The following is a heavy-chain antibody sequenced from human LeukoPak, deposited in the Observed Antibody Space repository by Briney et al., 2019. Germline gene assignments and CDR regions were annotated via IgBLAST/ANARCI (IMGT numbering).Heavy chain of an antibody. V-gene: IGHV4-38-2*02. CDR2: IYHSGST. Sequence: SETLSLTCTVSGYSISSGYYRGWIRQPPGKGLEWIGSIYHSGSTYYNPSLKSRVTISVDTSKNQFSLKLSSVTAADTAMYYCARLPYCGGDCYPNWFDPWGQGTLVTVSP. J-gene: IGHJ5*02. CDR3: ARLPYCGGDCYPNWFDP. CDR1: GYSISSGYY. D-gene: IGHD2-21*02.